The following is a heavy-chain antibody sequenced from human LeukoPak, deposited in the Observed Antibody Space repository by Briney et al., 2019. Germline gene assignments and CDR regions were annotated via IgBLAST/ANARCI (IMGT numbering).Heavy chain of an antibody. CDR2: LSSSGDTT. D-gene: IGHD2-21*02. CDR1: GFTFSSSA. J-gene: IGHJ4*02. V-gene: IGHV3-23*01. Sequence: GGSLRLSCAASGFTFSSSAMSWARQAPGKGLEWVTSLSSSGDTTSYADSVKGRFTISRDNSKNTLYLQMSSLRAEDTAVYYCARGVGDYVLLDYWGQGTLVTVSS. CDR3: ARGVGDYVLLDY.